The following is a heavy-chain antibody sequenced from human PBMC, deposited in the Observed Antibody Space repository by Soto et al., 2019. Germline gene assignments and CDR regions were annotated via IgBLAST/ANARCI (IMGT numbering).Heavy chain of an antibody. CDR2: IYYSGST. J-gene: IGHJ4*02. CDR1: GGSISSGDYY. Sequence: PSETLSLTCTVSGGSISSGDYYWSWIRQPPGKGLEWIGYIYYSGSTYYNPSLKSRVTISVDTSKNQFSLKLSSVTAADTAVYYCARDLYGMYYFDYWGQGTLVTVSS. D-gene: IGHD1-1*01. V-gene: IGHV4-30-4*01. CDR3: ARDLYGMYYFDY.